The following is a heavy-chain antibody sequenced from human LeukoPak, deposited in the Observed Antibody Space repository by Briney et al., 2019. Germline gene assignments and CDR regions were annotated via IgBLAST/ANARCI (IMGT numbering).Heavy chain of an antibody. Sequence: GASVKVSCKASGYTFTSYAMNWVRQAPGQGLEWMGWINTNTGNPTYAQGFTGRFVFSLDTSVSTAYLQISSLKAEDTAVYYCARGRESSARLGYYFYYIDVWGKGTTVTVSS. D-gene: IGHD3-10*01. J-gene: IGHJ6*03. V-gene: IGHV7-4-1*02. CDR3: ARGRESSARLGYYFYYIDV. CDR1: GYTFTSYA. CDR2: INTNTGNP.